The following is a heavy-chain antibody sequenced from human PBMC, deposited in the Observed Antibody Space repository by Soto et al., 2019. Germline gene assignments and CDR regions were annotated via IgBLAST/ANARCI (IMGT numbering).Heavy chain of an antibody. J-gene: IGHJ6*02. Sequence: SETLSLTCTVSGGSVSSGSYYWSWIRQPPGKGLEWIGYIYYSGSTNYNPSLKSRVTISVDTSKNQFSLKLSSVTAADTAVYYCAGGRIAARPYYYGMDVWGQGTTVTVS. CDR3: AGGRIAARPYYYGMDV. D-gene: IGHD6-6*01. CDR2: IYYSGST. CDR1: GGSVSSGSYY. V-gene: IGHV4-61*01.